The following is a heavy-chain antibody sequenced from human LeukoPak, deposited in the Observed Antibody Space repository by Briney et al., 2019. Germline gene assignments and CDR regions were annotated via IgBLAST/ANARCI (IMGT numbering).Heavy chain of an antibody. V-gene: IGHV4-4*07. CDR2: IYTSGSS. J-gene: IGHJ4*02. Sequence: SETLSLTCTVSGGSISSYYWSWIRQPAGKGLEWIGRIYTSGSSNYNPSLKSRVTMSVDTSKNEFSLKLSSMTAADTAVYYCARVVRGVGHFDYWGQGTPVTVSS. D-gene: IGHD3-10*01. CDR3: ARVVRGVGHFDY. CDR1: GGSISSYY.